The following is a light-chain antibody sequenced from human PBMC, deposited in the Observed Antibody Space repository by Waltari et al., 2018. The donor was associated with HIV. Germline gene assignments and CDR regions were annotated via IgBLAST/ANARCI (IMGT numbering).Light chain of an antibody. J-gene: IGKJ4*01. CDR2: KAS. V-gene: IGKV1-5*03. Sequence: DIQMTQSPSTLSASVGDRVTITCRASQSISSWLAWYQQKPGKAPNLLIYKASSLESGVPSRVSGSGSETEFTLTISSLQPDDFATYYCQHYNNFPHTFGGGTKVEIK. CDR3: QHYNNFPHT. CDR1: QSISSW.